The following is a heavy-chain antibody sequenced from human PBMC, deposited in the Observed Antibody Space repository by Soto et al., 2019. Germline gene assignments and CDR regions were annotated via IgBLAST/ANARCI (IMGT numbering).Heavy chain of an antibody. V-gene: IGHV3-30-3*01. D-gene: IGHD3-10*01. CDR3: ARDFSAGYYYGSGSNDPYGMDV. J-gene: IGHJ6*02. CDR1: GFTFRSYA. Sequence: PGGSLRRACAASGFTFRSYAMHWVRQAPGKGLEWVAVISYDGSNKYYADSVKGRFTISRDNSKNTLYLQMNSLRAEDTAVYYCARDFSAGYYYGSGSNDPYGMDVWGQGTTVTVSS. CDR2: ISYDGSNK.